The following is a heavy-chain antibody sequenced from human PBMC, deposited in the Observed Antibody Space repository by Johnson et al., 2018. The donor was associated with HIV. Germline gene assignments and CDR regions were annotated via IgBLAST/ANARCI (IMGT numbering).Heavy chain of an antibody. CDR1: GFAFSSYA. CDR3: ARDGSTSCSDCVDAFDI. V-gene: IGHV3-30-3*01. Sequence: QVQLVESGGGLVKPGGSLRLSCVASGFAFSSYAVHWVRQAPGKGLEWVAVISYDGSNKYFADSVKGRFTISRDTSKNTLYLQMNSLRPEDTAVYYCARDGSTSCSDCVDAFDIWGQGTMVAVSS. CDR2: ISYDGSNK. J-gene: IGHJ3*02. D-gene: IGHD2-2*01.